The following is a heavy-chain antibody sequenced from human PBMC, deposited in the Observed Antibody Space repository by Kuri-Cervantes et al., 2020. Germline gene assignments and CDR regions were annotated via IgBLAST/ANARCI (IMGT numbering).Heavy chain of an antibody. CDR3: ARGVMQQRNWFDP. Sequence: GSLRLSCTVSGYSISSGYYWGWIRQPPGKNLEWIGSIYHSGSTFYNPSLKSRVTISLDTSKNQFSLKLSSVTAADAAVYYCARGVMQQRNWFDPWGQGTLVTVSS. CDR2: IYHSGST. D-gene: IGHD6-13*01. V-gene: IGHV4-38-2*02. CDR1: GYSISSGYY. J-gene: IGHJ5*02.